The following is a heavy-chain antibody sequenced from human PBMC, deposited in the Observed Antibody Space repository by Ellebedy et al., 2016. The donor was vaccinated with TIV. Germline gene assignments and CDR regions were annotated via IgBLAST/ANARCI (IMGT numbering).Heavy chain of an antibody. D-gene: IGHD2-21*01. CDR1: GFTFSTYA. CDR2: TSYDGSTK. J-gene: IGHJ6*02. V-gene: IGHV3-30*18. Sequence: GESLKISCADSGFTFSTYAMHWVRQAPGKGLEWVAATSYDGSTKYYADSVKGRFTISRDNSKNTLYLQMNSLRAEDTAVFYCAKREYCGVSCCMNVWGQGTTVIVSS. CDR3: AKREYCGVSCCMNV.